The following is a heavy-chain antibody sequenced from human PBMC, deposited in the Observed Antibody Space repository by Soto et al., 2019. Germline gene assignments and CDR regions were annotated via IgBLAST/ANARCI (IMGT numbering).Heavy chain of an antibody. CDR3: ARDKSTGPFDY. CDR1: GGSFSGYY. Sequence: QVQLQQWGAGLLKPSETLSLTCAVYGGSFSGYYWTWLRQRPGTGLEWFGEINHSGSTNSNPSLKRRVTIAVDTAKNQFSLKLTSVTAADPAVYYCARDKSTGPFDYWGQGPLVTVSS. V-gene: IGHV4-34*01. CDR2: INHSGST. D-gene: IGHD2-8*02. J-gene: IGHJ4*02.